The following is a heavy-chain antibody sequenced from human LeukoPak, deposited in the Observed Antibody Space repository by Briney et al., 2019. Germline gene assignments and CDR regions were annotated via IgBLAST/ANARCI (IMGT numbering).Heavy chain of an antibody. CDR2: IIPILGIA. Sequence: ASVKVSCKASGGTFSSYAISWVRQAPGQGLEWMGRIIPILGIANYAQKFQGRVTITADKSTSTAYMELSSLRSEDTAVYYCATPAYYYDSSGYLSSRGPAYYFDYWGQGTLVTVSS. D-gene: IGHD3-22*01. CDR1: GGTFSSYA. CDR3: ATPAYYYDSSGYLSSRGPAYYFDY. J-gene: IGHJ4*02. V-gene: IGHV1-69*04.